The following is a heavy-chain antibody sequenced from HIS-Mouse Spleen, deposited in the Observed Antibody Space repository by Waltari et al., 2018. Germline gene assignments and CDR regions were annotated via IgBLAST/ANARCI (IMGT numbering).Heavy chain of an antibody. CDR1: GYTFTGYY. Sequence: QVQLVQSGAEVKKPGASVKVSCKASGYTFTGYYMHWGRQAPGKGLEWMGWINPNSGGTNYAQKFQGRVTMTRDTSISTAYMELSRLRSDDTAVYYCARGWVGCTNGVCYTEDYGMDVWGQGP. CDR2: INPNSGGT. V-gene: IGHV1-2*02. J-gene: IGHJ6*02. CDR3: ARGWVGCTNGVCYTEDYGMDV. D-gene: IGHD2-8*01.